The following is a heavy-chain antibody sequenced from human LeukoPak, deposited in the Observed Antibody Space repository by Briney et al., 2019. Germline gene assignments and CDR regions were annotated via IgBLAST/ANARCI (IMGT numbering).Heavy chain of an antibody. J-gene: IGHJ4*02. CDR1: GFTFCDYP. CDR3: ARVPTVNREEY. D-gene: IGHD4-17*01. CDR2: IRAKAYGGTT. V-gene: IGHV3-49*04. Sequence: GGSLRLSCTASGFTFCDYPMTWVRQAPGKGLEWVGFIRAKAYGGTTEYAASVKGRFTISRDDSNSIVYLQMNSLRTDDTAVYYCARVPTVNREEYWGEGTLVSVSS.